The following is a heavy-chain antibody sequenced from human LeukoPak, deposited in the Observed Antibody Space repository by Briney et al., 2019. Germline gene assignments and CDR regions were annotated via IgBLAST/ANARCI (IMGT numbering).Heavy chain of an antibody. CDR3: ASGYTTYYYGMDV. J-gene: IGHJ6*02. Sequence: GASVKVSCKASGGTFSSYAISWVRQAPGQGLEWMGRIIPILGIANYAQKFQGRVTITAGKSTSTAYMELSSLRSEDTAVYYCASGYTTYYYGMDVWGQGTTVTVSS. CDR2: IIPILGIA. CDR1: GGTFSSYA. D-gene: IGHD6-13*01. V-gene: IGHV1-69*04.